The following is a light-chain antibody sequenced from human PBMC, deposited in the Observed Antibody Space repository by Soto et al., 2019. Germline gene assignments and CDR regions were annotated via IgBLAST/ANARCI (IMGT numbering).Light chain of an antibody. V-gene: IGKV3-15*01. CDR2: GAS. J-gene: IGKJ5*01. CDR3: QQYNNWPRT. Sequence: EIVMTQSPATLSVSPGERASLSCRASQSVSSNLAWYEHKPGRAPRLLIYGASTRATGIPARFSGSGSGTEFTLTIRGLQSEDFAVYYCQQYNNWPRTFGQGTRLEI. CDR1: QSVSSN.